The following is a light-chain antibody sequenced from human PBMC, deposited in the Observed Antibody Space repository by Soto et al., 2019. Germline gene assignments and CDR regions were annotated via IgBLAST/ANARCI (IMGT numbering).Light chain of an antibody. V-gene: IGLV2-14*01. CDR3: SSYRSTSTAVV. CDR2: DVI. CDR1: SSYVGGYKY. J-gene: IGLJ2*01. Sequence: QSALTQPASVSGSPGQSITISCTGTSSYVGGYKYVSWYQQHPGTAPKLIIYDVINRPSGVSNRCSGSKSGSTASLTISGLQDEDEADYYCSSYRSTSTAVVFGGGTQLTVL.